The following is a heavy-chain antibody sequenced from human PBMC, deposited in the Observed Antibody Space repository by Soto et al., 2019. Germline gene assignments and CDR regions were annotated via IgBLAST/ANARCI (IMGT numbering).Heavy chain of an antibody. Sequence: VVSLRFSCAASEFTFMSYRMDWVRQAPGKGLMWVSRINSDGSSISYADSVKGRFTISRDNAKNTLFLQMNSLRAEDTAVYYCARQWLAHDYWGQGNLVTVSS. CDR3: ARQWLAHDY. CDR1: EFTFMSYR. V-gene: IGHV3-74*01. CDR2: INSDGSSI. D-gene: IGHD6-19*01. J-gene: IGHJ4*02.